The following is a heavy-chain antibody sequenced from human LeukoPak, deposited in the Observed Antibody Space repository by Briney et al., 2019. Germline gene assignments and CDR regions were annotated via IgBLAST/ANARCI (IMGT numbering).Heavy chain of an antibody. CDR3: ARSRITMVQGVGYNWFDP. D-gene: IGHD3-10*01. CDR1: GFTFSSYA. J-gene: IGHJ5*02. Sequence: GGSLRLSCAASGFTFSSYAMSWVRQAPGKGLEWVSAISGSGGSTYYADSVKGRFTISRDNSKNTLYLQMNSLRAEDTAVYYCARSRITMVQGVGYNWFDPWDQGTLVTVSS. V-gene: IGHV3-23*01. CDR2: ISGSGGST.